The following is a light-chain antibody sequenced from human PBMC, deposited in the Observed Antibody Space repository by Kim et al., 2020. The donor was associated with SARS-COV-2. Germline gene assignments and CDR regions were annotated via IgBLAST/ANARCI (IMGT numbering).Light chain of an antibody. CDR1: QSVSSSY. CDR2: GAS. J-gene: IGKJ5*01. V-gene: IGKV3-20*01. Sequence: EIVLTQSPGTLSLSPGERATLSCRASQSVSSSYLTWYQQKPGQAPRLLIYGASSRATGIPDRFSGSGSGTDFTLTISRLEPEDFAVYYCQQFGSSWMTFGQVTRLEIK. CDR3: QQFGSSWMT.